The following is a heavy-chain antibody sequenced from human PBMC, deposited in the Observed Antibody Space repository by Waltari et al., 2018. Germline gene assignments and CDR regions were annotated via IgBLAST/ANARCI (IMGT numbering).Heavy chain of an antibody. J-gene: IGHJ4*02. CDR2: IIPIFGTP. Sequence: QVQLVQSGAEVKKPGASVKVSCKASGGTFSSYAISWWRQAPGHGLEWMGRIIPIFGTPNYAQTFQGRVPLTADTSTSTAYMALRRLRSEEPAVYYCARDQGPYDYIWGSYRPDYFDYWGQGTLVTVSS. CDR1: GGTFSSYA. V-gene: IGHV1-69*08. D-gene: IGHD3-16*02. CDR3: ARDQGPYDYIWGSYRPDYFDY.